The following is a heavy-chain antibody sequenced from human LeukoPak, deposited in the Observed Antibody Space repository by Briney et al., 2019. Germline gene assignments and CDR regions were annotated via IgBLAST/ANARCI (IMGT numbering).Heavy chain of an antibody. D-gene: IGHD3-10*01. Sequence: GGSLRLSCAASGFTLSSYSMKGVRQAPGKGLEWVSCISSSSSYIYYPDPVKGRFTISRDNAKNSLYLQMNSLRAEDTAVYYCARDPYGSGSYSFAYYYYYYGMDVWGKGTTVTVSS. CDR1: GFTLSSYS. V-gene: IGHV3-21*01. CDR3: ARDPYGSGSYSFAYYYYYYGMDV. J-gene: IGHJ6*04. CDR2: ISSSSSYI.